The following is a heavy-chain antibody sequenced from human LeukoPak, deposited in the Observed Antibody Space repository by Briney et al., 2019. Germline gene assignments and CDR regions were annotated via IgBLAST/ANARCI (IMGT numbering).Heavy chain of an antibody. J-gene: IGHJ6*02. CDR3: AKDTHHYGSNLPSTNYYYGMDV. V-gene: IGHV3-30*18. Sequence: GRSLRLSCAASGFTFSSYGMHWVRQAPGKGLEWVAVISYDGSNKYYADSVKGRFTISRDNSKNTLYLQMNSLRAEDTAVYYCAKDTHHYGSNLPSTNYYYGMDVWGQGTTVTVSS. D-gene: IGHD3-10*01. CDR2: ISYDGSNK. CDR1: GFTFSSYG.